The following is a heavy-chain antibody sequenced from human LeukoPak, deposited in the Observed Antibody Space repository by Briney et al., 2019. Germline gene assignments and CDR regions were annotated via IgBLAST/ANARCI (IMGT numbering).Heavy chain of an antibody. CDR2: IYYSGST. V-gene: IGHV4-39*01. D-gene: IGHD1-26*01. J-gene: IGHJ5*02. CDR1: GGSISSSGYY. CDR3: ARHEYSGSYYGLSWFDP. Sequence: PSETLSLTCTVSGGSISSSGYYWGWIRQPPGQGLEWIASIYYSGSTYYNPSLKSRVTISVDTSKNQLSLKLSSLTAADTAVYYCARHEYSGSYYGLSWFDPWGQGTLVTVSS.